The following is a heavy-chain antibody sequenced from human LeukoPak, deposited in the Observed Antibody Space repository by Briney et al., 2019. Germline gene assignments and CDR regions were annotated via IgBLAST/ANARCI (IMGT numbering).Heavy chain of an antibody. Sequence: PGGTLRLSCAASGFTFSVYAMHWVRQAPGKGLEWVAIISYDGSNKYYADSVKGRFTISRDNSKNTLYLQMNSLRAEDTAVYYCAKAEEYYYDSSATNWGQGTLVTVSS. CDR1: GFTFSVYA. V-gene: IGHV3-30*04. D-gene: IGHD3-22*01. CDR3: AKAEEYYYDSSATN. J-gene: IGHJ1*01. CDR2: ISYDGSNK.